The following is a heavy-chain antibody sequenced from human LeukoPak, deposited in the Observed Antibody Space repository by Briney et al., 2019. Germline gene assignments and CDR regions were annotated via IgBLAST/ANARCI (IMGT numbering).Heavy chain of an antibody. CDR3: ARTASIVGATTFDY. Sequence: GGSLRLSCATSGFTFSSSDIHWVRQAPGKGLEWVAIISYDGYNKFYADSVKGRFTISRDNSKNTLYLQMNSLRAEDTAVYYCARTASIVGATTFDYWGQGTLVTVSS. CDR1: GFTFSSSD. V-gene: IGHV3-30*03. D-gene: IGHD1-26*01. CDR2: ISYDGYNK. J-gene: IGHJ4*02.